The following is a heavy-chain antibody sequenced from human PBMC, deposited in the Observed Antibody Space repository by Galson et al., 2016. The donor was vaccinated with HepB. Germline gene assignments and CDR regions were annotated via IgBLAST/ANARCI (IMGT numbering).Heavy chain of an antibody. D-gene: IGHD3-9*01. CDR2: LSNSGGST. V-gene: IGHV3-23*01. J-gene: IGHJ5*02. Sequence: SLRLSCAVSGFTFTTYAMSWVRQAPGKGLEWVSSLSNSGGSTYYADSVKGRFTISRDNSKNTLYLQMNSLRAEATAVYYCAKGGYFDWFDHWGQGTLATVSS. CDR1: GFTFTTYA. CDR3: AKGGYFDWFDH.